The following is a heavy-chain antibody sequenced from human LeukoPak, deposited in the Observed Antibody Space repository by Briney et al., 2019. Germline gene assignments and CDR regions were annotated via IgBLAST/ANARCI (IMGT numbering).Heavy chain of an antibody. CDR1: GYTFTGYY. V-gene: IGHV1-69*04. J-gene: IGHJ4*02. Sequence: ASVKVSCKASGYTFTGYYMHWVRQAPGQGLEWMGRIIPILGIANYAQKFQGRVTITADKSTSTAYMELSSLRSEDTAVYYCARGYCSGGSCSYDYWGQGTLVTVSS. CDR3: ARGYCSGGSCSYDY. CDR2: IIPILGIA. D-gene: IGHD2-15*01.